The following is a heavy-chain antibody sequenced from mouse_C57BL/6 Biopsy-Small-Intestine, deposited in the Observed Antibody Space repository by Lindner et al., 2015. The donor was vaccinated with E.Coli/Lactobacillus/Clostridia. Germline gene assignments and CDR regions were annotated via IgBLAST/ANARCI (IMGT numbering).Heavy chain of an antibody. CDR2: INANSGGT. CDR1: GHSFGGYY. J-gene: IGHJ4*01. Sequence: SVKVSCKSSGHSFGGYYFHWVRQAPGQGLEWMGWINANSGGTDYAQEFKGRLTLTRDTSIDTAYMELSSLTSDDTAVYYCVTNKGGGWEFLFRFDYWGQGALVTVSS. CDR3: VTNKGGGWEFLFRFDY. D-gene: IGHD4-1*01. V-gene: IGHV1S29*02.